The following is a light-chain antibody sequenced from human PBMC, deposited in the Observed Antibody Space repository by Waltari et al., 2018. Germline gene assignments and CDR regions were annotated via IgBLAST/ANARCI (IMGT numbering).Light chain of an antibody. V-gene: IGLV3-25*03. CDR1: DLPDQY. CDR2: TDT. CDR3: QSSDSSGTPSVV. Sequence: SYELPQPPSVSVSPGQTARITCSAVDLPDQYAYWYQQEPGQAPVLIKYTDTESPSGIPDRFSGSSSGTTVTWTITGVQAEDEADYYCQSSDSSGTPSVVFGGGTKLTVL. J-gene: IGLJ2*01.